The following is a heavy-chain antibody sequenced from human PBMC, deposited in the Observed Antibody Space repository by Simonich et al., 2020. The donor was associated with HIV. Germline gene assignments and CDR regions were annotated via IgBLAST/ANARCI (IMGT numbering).Heavy chain of an antibody. CDR1: GFTFSSYA. D-gene: IGHD3-3*01. CDR3: AKDRYYNFWSGYYDY. J-gene: IGHJ4*02. V-gene: IGHV3-23*01. Sequence: EVQLLESGGGLVQPGGSLRLSCAASGFTFSSYAMSWVRQAPGKGLEWGSAISGSGGSTYYAESVKGRFTISRDKSKNTLYLQMNSLRAEDTAVYYCAKDRYYNFWSGYYDYWGQGTLVTVSS. CDR2: ISGSGGST.